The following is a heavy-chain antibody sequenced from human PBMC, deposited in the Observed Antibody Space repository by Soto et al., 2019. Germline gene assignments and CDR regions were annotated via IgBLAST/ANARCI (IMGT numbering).Heavy chain of an antibody. D-gene: IGHD6-13*01. CDR2: ISGSGGST. CDR1: GFIFSSYA. Sequence: PGGSLRLSCAASGFIFSSYAMSWVRQAPGKGLEWVSAISGSGGSTYYADSVKGRFTISRDNSKNTLYLQMNSLRAEDTAVYYCAKVGHSSSWLHYYGMDVWGQGTTVTVSS. J-gene: IGHJ6*02. CDR3: AKVGHSSSWLHYYGMDV. V-gene: IGHV3-23*01.